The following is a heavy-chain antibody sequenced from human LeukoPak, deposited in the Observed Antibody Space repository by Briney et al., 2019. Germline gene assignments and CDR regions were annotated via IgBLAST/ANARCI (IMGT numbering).Heavy chain of an antibody. CDR3: ARHHRQWLPPNWFDP. CDR1: GGSTSSSSYY. J-gene: IGHJ5*02. D-gene: IGHD6-19*01. Sequence: EPSETLSLTCTVSGGSTSSSSYYWGWIRQPPGKGLEWIGSIYYSGNTYYNPSLKSRVTISVDTSKNQFSLKLSSVTAADTAVYYCARHHRQWLPPNWFDPWGQGTLVTVSS. CDR2: IYYSGNT. V-gene: IGHV4-39*01.